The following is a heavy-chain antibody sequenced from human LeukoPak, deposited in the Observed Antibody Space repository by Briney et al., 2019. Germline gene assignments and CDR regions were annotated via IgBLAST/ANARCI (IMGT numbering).Heavy chain of an antibody. CDR1: GFTFSSYS. Sequence: GRSLRLSCAASGFTFSSYSMNWVRQDPGKGLEWVSSISISSSYIYYADSGKGRFTISRDNAKNSLYLQMNSLRAEDTAVYYCARDHNSYDGGYYYYMDVWGKGTTVTVSS. V-gene: IGHV3-21*01. CDR2: ISISSSYI. D-gene: IGHD2-8*01. CDR3: ARDHNSYDGGYYYYMDV. J-gene: IGHJ6*03.